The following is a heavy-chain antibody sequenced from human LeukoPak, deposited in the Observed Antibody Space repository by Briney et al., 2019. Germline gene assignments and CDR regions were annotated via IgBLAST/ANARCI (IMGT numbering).Heavy chain of an antibody. CDR1: GFTFSSYG. J-gene: IGHJ4*02. CDR3: AKDRSSSWSFDY. D-gene: IGHD6-13*01. CDR2: ISYDGSNI. Sequence: GGSLRLSCAASGFTFSSYGMHWVRQAPGKGLEWVAVISYDGSNIYYADSVRGRFTISRDSSKNTLYLQMDSLRAEDTAVYYCAKDRSSSWSFDYWGQGTLVIVSS. V-gene: IGHV3-30*18.